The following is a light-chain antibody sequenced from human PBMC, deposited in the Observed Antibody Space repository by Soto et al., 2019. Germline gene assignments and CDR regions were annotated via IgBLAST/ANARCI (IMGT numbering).Light chain of an antibody. Sequence: SYELTQPPSVSVAPGQTARITCGGNNIGSKSVHWYQQKTGQAPVLVVDDDSDRPSGIPERFSGSNSGNTATLTISRVEAGDEADYYCQVWDSSSDPGYVFGSGTKLTVL. CDR2: DDS. CDR3: QVWDSSSDPGYV. CDR1: NIGSKS. J-gene: IGLJ1*01. V-gene: IGLV3-21*02.